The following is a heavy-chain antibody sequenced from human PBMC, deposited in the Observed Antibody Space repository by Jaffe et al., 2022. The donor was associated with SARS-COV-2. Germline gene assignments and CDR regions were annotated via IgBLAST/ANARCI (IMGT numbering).Heavy chain of an antibody. D-gene: IGHD2-21*01. CDR1: GFGFSIYS. CDR3: ARDIMVDGSNYFYYGMDV. J-gene: IGHJ6*02. Sequence: EVQLVESGGKLVQPGGSLRLSCVGSGFGFSIYSMNWVRQAPGKGLEWVAYVSSSSGSIFYADSVKGRFTISRDNARNSLYLQMNSLRDEDTALYYCARDIMVDGSNYFYYGMDVWGQGTAVTVYS. CDR2: VSSSSGSI. V-gene: IGHV3-48*02.